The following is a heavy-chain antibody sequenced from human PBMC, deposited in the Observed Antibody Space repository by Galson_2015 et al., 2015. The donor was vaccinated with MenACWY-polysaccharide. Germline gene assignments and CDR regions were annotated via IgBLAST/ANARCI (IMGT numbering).Heavy chain of an antibody. CDR2: IDTNTGNP. V-gene: IGHV7-4-1*02. D-gene: IGHD6-19*01. J-gene: IGHJ4*02. CDR3: ARDYGRKQWLVPCDF. CDR1: GYSFISYA. Sequence: SVKVSCKASGYSFISYALNWVRQAPGQGLEWMGWIDTNTGNPTYARGFTGRFVFSLDTSVSTAYLQISSLKDEDTAVYYCARDYGRKQWLVPCDFCGQATLVPVSS.